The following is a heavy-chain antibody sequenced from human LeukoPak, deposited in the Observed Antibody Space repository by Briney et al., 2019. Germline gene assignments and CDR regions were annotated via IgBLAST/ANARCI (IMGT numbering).Heavy chain of an antibody. CDR2: ISWDGDST. Sequence: GGSLRLSCAASGFTFDDYAMHWVRQAPGKGLECVSLISWDGDSTYYADSVKGRFTISRDNAKNSLYLQMNSLRAEDTALYYCARTFGGVYYYDTRPQAPIDYWGQGTLVTVSS. J-gene: IGHJ4*02. D-gene: IGHD3-22*01. CDR3: ARTFGGVYYYDTRPQAPIDY. CDR1: GFTFDDYA. V-gene: IGHV3-43D*03.